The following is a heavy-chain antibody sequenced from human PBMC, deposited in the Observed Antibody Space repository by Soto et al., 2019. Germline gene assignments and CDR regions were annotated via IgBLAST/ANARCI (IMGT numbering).Heavy chain of an antibody. D-gene: IGHD4-17*01. V-gene: IGHV3-21*01. CDR2: ISSSSSYI. J-gene: IGHJ1*01. CDR3: ARDLNPTVTRDFKH. CDR1: GFTFSSYS. Sequence: PGGSLRLSCAASGFTFSSYSRNWVRQAPGKGREWVAAISSSSSYIYYADSVKGRFTISRDNAKNSLYLQMNSLRAEDTAVYSCARDLNPTVTRDFKHWGQGTRVTVSP.